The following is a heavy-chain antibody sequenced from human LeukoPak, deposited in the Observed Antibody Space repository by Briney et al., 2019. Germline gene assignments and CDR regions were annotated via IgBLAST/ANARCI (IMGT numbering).Heavy chain of an antibody. CDR2: MNPNSGNT. D-gene: IGHD3-3*01. Sequence: ASVKVSCKASGYTFTSYDINWVRQATGQGLEWMGWMNPNSGNTGYAQKFQGRVTMTRNTSISTAYMELSNLRAEDTAVYYCARVRFLGINWFDPWGQGTLVTVSS. J-gene: IGHJ5*02. V-gene: IGHV1-8*01. CDR1: GYTFTSYD. CDR3: ARVRFLGINWFDP.